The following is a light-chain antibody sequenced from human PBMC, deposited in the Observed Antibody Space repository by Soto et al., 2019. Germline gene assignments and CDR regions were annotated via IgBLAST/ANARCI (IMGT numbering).Light chain of an antibody. J-gene: IGKJ1*01. CDR2: NTS. CDR3: HQRKSWPRT. CDR1: QTFSGK. Sequence: EIVLTQSPATLSSSPGERATLSCRASQTFSGKLAWYQNKPGQAPRLLIYNTSNRATGIPARFSGSGSGTDFTLTISSLEPEDFAVYYCHQRKSWPRTFGQGTKVEVK. V-gene: IGKV3-11*01.